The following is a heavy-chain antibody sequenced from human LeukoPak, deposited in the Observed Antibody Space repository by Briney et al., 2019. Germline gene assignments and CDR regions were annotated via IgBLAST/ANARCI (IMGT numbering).Heavy chain of an antibody. Sequence: ASVKVSCKASGYTFTSYDINWVRQATGQGLEWMGWMNPNSGNTGYAQKFQGGVTMTRNTSISTAYMELSSLRSEDTAVYYCASSKAYYDFWSGYYRSDYYYYGMDVWGQGTTVTASS. J-gene: IGHJ6*02. CDR2: MNPNSGNT. CDR3: ASSKAYYDFWSGYYRSDYYYYGMDV. V-gene: IGHV1-8*01. D-gene: IGHD3-3*01. CDR1: GYTFTSYD.